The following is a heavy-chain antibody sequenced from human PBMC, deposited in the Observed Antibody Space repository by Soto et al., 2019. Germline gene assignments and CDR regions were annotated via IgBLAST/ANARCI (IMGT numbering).Heavy chain of an antibody. CDR1: GYTFTSYD. CDR2: MNPNSGNT. V-gene: IGHV1-8*01. Sequence: ASVKVSCKASGYTFTSYDINWVRQATGQGLEWMGWMNPNSGNTGYAQKFQGRVTMTRNTSISTAYMELSSLRSEDTAVYYCATSKGVSTYYDFWSGYYEFDIWGQGTMVTVSS. J-gene: IGHJ3*02. D-gene: IGHD3-3*01. CDR3: ATSKGVSTYYDFWSGYYEFDI.